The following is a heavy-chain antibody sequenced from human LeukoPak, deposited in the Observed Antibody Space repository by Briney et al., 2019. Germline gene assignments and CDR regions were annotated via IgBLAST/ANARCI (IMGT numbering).Heavy chain of an antibody. D-gene: IGHD3-10*01. V-gene: IGHV4-4*07. CDR3: ARDKLVRGVIKQHPYYYGMDV. CDR2: IYTSGST. Sequence: SETLSLTCTVSGGSISSYYWSWIRQPAGKGLEWIGRIYTSGSTNYNPSLKSRVTMSVDTSKNQFSLKLSSVTAADTAVYYCARDKLVRGVIKQHPYYYGMDVWGQGTTVTVSS. CDR1: GGSISSYY. J-gene: IGHJ6*02.